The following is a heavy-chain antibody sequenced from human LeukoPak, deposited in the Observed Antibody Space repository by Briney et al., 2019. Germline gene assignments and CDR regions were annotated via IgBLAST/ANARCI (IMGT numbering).Heavy chain of an antibody. D-gene: IGHD4-17*01. J-gene: IGHJ4*02. CDR2: ISSSGSTI. CDR3: AREDYGDYVLVY. Sequence: GGSLRLSCAASGFTFSSYEMNWVRQAPGKGLEWVSYISSSGSTIYYADSVKGRFTISRDNAKNSLYLQMNSLRAEDTAVYYCAREDYGDYVLVYWGQGTLVTVSS. CDR1: GFTFSSYE. V-gene: IGHV3-48*03.